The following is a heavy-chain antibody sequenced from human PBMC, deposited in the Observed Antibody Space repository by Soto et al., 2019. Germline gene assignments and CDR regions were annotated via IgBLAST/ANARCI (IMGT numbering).Heavy chain of an antibody. Sequence: SVKVSCKASGGTFSSYAISWVRQAPGQGLEWMGGIIPIFGTANYAQKFQGRVTITADESTSTAYMELSSLRSEDTAVYYCASVKYYYDSSGQSAAFDIWRQGTMVTVSS. J-gene: IGHJ3*02. D-gene: IGHD3-22*01. CDR2: IIPIFGTA. CDR1: GGTFSSYA. V-gene: IGHV1-69*13. CDR3: ASVKYYYDSSGQSAAFDI.